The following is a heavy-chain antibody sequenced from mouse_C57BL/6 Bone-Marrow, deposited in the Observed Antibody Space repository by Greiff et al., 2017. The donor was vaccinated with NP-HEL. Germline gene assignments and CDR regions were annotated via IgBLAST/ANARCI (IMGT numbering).Heavy chain of an antibody. D-gene: IGHD2-10*01. J-gene: IGHJ3*01. V-gene: IGHV1-81*01. CDR1: GYTFTSYG. Sequence: VKLMESGAELARPGASVKLSCKASGYTFTSYGISWVKQRTGQGLEWIGEIYPRSGNTYYNEKFKGKATLTADKSSSTAYMELRSLTSEDSAVYVCARRFLTLPPWFAYWGQGTLVTVSA. CDR3: ARRFLTLPPWFAY. CDR2: IYPRSGNT.